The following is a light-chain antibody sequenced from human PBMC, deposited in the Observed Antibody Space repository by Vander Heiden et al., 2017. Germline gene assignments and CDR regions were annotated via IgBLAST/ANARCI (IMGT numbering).Light chain of an antibody. J-gene: IGKJ1*01. CDR3: QKYNNWPRT. CDR2: AAS. CDR1: QSISSN. Sequence: EIVMTQSPATLSVSPGERATLACRASQSISSNLAWYQQKPGQAPRLLIYAASTRATGIPARFSGSGSGTEFTLTISSLQSEDFAVYCCQKYNNWPRTFGQGTKVEIK. V-gene: IGKV3-15*01.